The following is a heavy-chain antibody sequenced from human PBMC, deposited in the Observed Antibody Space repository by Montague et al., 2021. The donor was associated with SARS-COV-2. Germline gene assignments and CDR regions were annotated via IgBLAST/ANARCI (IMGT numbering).Heavy chain of an antibody. CDR1: GFTFSSYS. Sequence: SLRLSCAASGFTFSSYSMNWVRQASGKGLEWVSSISSSSSYIYYADSVKGRFTISRDNAKNSLYLQMNSLRAEDTAVYYCARVGGLEYCSGGNCYLDYWGQGTLVTVSS. J-gene: IGHJ4*02. CDR2: ISSSSSYI. D-gene: IGHD2-15*01. CDR3: ARVGGLEYCSGGNCYLDY. V-gene: IGHV3-21*01.